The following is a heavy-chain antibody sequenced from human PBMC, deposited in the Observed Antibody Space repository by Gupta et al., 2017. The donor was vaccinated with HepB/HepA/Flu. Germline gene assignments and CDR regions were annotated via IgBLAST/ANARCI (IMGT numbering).Heavy chain of an antibody. D-gene: IGHD3-22*01. V-gene: IGHV4-31*03. CDR2: IYYTGST. J-gene: IGHJ6*02. Sequence: QVQLQESGPGLVKPSQTLSLTCIVSGGSISRGAYFWSWVRQHPGKGLEWIGYIYYTGSTYYNPSLKSRVTISVDTSKNQFSLNLNSVTAADTAVYYCARDRYYYDSGGVLTPYGMDVWGQGTTVTVSS. CDR3: ARDRYYYDSGGVLTPYGMDV. CDR1: GGSISRGAYF.